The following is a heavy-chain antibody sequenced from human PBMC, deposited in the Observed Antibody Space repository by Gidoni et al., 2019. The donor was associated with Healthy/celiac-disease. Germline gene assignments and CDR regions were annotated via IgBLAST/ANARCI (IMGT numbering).Heavy chain of an antibody. D-gene: IGHD3-22*01. CDR3: AREGQGPERPYDSSGYYYGRYYYYGMDV. CDR1: GYTFTSYA. J-gene: IGHJ6*02. Sequence: QVQLVQSGAEVKKPGDSVKVSCKACGYTFTSYAMHWVRQDPGQRLEWMGWNNAGNGNTKYAQKFQGRVTITRDTSASTAYMELSSLRSEDTAVYYCAREGQGPERPYDSSGYYYGRYYYYGMDVWGQGTTVTVSS. V-gene: IGHV1-3*01. CDR2: NNAGNGNT.